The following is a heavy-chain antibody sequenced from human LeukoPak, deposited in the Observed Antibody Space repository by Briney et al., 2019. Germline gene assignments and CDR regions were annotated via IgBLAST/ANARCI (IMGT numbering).Heavy chain of an antibody. D-gene: IGHD2-15*01. CDR1: GYTFSSHG. J-gene: IGHJ6*03. Sequence: ASVKVSCKASGYTFSSHGISWVRQAPGQGLEWMGWISVHNGNTIYAQKFKDRVTMSTDISTNTAYMELRNLRYDDTAVYYCARDRLPIEVAVSAYYSMDVWGKGTTVTVSS. CDR2: ISVHNGNT. V-gene: IGHV1-18*01. CDR3: ARDRLPIEVAVSAYYSMDV.